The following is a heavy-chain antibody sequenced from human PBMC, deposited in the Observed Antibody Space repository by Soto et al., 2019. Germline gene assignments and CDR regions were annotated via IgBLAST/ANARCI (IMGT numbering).Heavy chain of an antibody. D-gene: IGHD4-17*01. Sequence: ASVKVSCKASGYTFASYAISWMRQAPGQGLEWMGWISAYNGNTNYAQKLQGRVTMTTDTSTSTAYMELRSLRSDDTAVYYCARHETLHGDYDYWGQGTLVTVSS. CDR2: ISAYNGNT. J-gene: IGHJ4*02. CDR3: ARHETLHGDYDY. CDR1: GYTFASYA. V-gene: IGHV1-18*01.